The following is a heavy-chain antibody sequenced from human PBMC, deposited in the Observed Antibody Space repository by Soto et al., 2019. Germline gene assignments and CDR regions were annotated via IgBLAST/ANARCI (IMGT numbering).Heavy chain of an antibody. CDR1: GFTFSSYS. CDR2: ISSSSSTI. Sequence: EVQLVESGGGLVQPGGSLRLSCAASGFTFSSYSMNWVRQAPGKGLEWVSYISSSSSTIYYADSVKGRFTISRDNAKNSLYLQMNSLRAEDTDVYYCARDLNDALVAYWGQGTRVTASS. CDR3: ARDLNDALVAY. D-gene: IGHD1-1*01. J-gene: IGHJ4*02. V-gene: IGHV3-48*01.